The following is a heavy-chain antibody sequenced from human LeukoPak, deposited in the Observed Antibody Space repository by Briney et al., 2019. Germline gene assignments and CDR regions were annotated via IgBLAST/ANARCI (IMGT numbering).Heavy chain of an antibody. CDR3: ARSRELLDFDT. V-gene: IGHV1-2*02. D-gene: IGHD3-10*01. J-gene: IGHJ4*02. Sequence: ASVKVSCKTSGYTFSDYTIHWVRQAPGQGLEWMGWINPSSNATNYAQRFEGRVSLARDTSISTADMVLTSLTSDDTGVYYCARSRELLDFDTWGQGTLVSVSS. CDR2: INPSSNAT. CDR1: GYTFSDYT.